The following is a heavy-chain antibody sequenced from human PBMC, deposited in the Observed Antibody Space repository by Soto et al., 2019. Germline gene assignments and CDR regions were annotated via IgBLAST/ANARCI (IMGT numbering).Heavy chain of an antibody. J-gene: IGHJ4*02. D-gene: IGHD3-22*01. CDR2: IIPIFGTA. CDR1: GGTFSSYA. CDR3: ARAVRYYDIGYYFDY. Sequence: VKVSCKASGGTFSSYAISWVRQAPGQGLEWMGGIIPIFGTANYAQKFQGRVTITADESTSTAYMELSSLRSEDTAVYYCARAVRYYDIGYYFDYWGQGTLVTVSS. V-gene: IGHV1-69*01.